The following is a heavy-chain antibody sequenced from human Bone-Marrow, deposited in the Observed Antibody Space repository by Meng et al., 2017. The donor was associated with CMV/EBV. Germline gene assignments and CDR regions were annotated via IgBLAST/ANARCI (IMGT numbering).Heavy chain of an antibody. CDR2: IPYDGSNK. D-gene: IGHD2-2*01. CDR3: ARDRCSSTSCYLGWFDP. Sequence: GESLKISCAASGFTFSSYAMHWVRQAPGKGLEWVAVIPYDGSNKYYADSVKGRFTISRDNSKNTLYLQMNSLRAEDTAVYYCARDRCSSTSCYLGWFDPWGQGTLVTVSS. CDR1: GFTFSSYA. V-gene: IGHV3-30-3*01. J-gene: IGHJ5*02.